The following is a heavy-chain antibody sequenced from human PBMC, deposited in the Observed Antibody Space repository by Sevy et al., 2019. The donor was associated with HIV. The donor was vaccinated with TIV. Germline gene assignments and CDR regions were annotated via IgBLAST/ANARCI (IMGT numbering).Heavy chain of an antibody. CDR3: AKDLLSGIAAAGTWDY. J-gene: IGHJ4*02. Sequence: GGSLRLSCAASGFTFSSYAMSWVRQAPGKGLEWVSAISGSGGSTYYADSVKGRLTISRDNSKNTLYLQMNSLRAEDTAVYYCAKDLLSGIAAAGTWDYWGQGTLVTVSS. V-gene: IGHV3-23*01. CDR2: ISGSGGST. D-gene: IGHD6-13*01. CDR1: GFTFSSYA.